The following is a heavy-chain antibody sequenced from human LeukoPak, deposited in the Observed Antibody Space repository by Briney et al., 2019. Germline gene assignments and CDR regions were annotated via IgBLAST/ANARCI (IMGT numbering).Heavy chain of an antibody. CDR2: IHHSGNT. Sequence: SETLSLTCAVSGDSITDDNWWSWVRQPPGKGLEWIVEIHHSGNTNYNPSLKSRVTISVDTSKNQFSLKLSSVTAADTAVYYCAREAGGYYYMDVWGKGTTVTVSS. D-gene: IGHD3-10*01. CDR1: GDSITDDNW. V-gene: IGHV4-4*02. CDR3: AREAGGYYYMDV. J-gene: IGHJ6*03.